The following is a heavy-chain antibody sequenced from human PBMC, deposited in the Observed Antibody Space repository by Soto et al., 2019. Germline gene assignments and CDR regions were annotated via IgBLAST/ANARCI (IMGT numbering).Heavy chain of an antibody. V-gene: IGHV4-30-4*01. CDR2: IYYSGST. CDR1: GGSISSGDYY. D-gene: IGHD2-2*01. J-gene: IGHJ5*02. CDR3: ARVPAANAWFDP. Sequence: PSETLSLTCTVSGGSISSGDYYWSWIRQPPGKGLEWIGYIYYSGSTYYNPSLKSRVTISVDTSKNQFSLKLSSVTAADTAVYYCARVPAANAWFDPWGQGTLVTVS.